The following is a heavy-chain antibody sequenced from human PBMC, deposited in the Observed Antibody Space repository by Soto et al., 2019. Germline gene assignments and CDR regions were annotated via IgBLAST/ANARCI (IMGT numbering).Heavy chain of an antibody. Sequence: QVQLQESGPGLVKPSETLSLTCTVSGGSISSYYWSWIRQPPGKGLEWIGYIYYSGSTNYNPSLKSRVTLSVDTSKNLFSLKLSSVTAADTAVYYCARQRGVSSGWYDAFDIWGQGTMVTVSS. CDR2: IYYSGST. V-gene: IGHV4-59*08. CDR1: GGSISSYY. J-gene: IGHJ3*02. D-gene: IGHD6-19*01. CDR3: ARQRGVSSGWYDAFDI.